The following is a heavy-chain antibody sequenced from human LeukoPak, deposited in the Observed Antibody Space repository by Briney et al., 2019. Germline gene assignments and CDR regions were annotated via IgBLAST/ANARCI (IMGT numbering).Heavy chain of an antibody. CDR2: IYSGGST. V-gene: IGHV3-53*01. CDR1: GFTVSSNY. Sequence: GGSLRLSCAASGFTVSSNYMSWVRQAPGKGLEWVSVIYSGGSTYYADSVKGRFTISRDNSKNTLYLQMNSLRAEDTAVYYCTRDRDILTGYYHPGDYWGQGTLVTVSS. D-gene: IGHD3-9*01. CDR3: TRDRDILTGYYHPGDY. J-gene: IGHJ4*02.